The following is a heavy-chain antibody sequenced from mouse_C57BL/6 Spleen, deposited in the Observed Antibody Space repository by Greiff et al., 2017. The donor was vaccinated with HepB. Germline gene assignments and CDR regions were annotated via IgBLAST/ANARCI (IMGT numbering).Heavy chain of an antibody. CDR2: IDPETGGT. Sequence: QVHVKQSGAELVRPGASVTLSCKASGYTFTDYEMHWVKQTPVHGLEWIGAIDPETGGTAYNQKFKGKAILTADKSSSTAYMELRSLTSEDSAVYYCTRRGENFDYWGQGTTLTVSS. J-gene: IGHJ2*01. CDR1: GYTFTDYE. CDR3: TRRGENFDY. V-gene: IGHV1-15*01.